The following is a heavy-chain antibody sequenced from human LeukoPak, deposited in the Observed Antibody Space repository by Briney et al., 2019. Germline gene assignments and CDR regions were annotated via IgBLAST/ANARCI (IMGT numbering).Heavy chain of an antibody. D-gene: IGHD3-22*01. CDR2: IYPGDSDT. V-gene: IGHV5-51*01. Sequence: GESLKISCKASGYSFTYYFIAWVRQMPGKGLEWMGIIYPGDSDTKYSPSFQGQVTISADESTNTAYLQWSSLEASDTAMYYCARHLGGDRTSGYSNYWGQGTLVTVSP. CDR1: GYSFTYYF. J-gene: IGHJ4*02. CDR3: ARHLGGDRTSGYSNY.